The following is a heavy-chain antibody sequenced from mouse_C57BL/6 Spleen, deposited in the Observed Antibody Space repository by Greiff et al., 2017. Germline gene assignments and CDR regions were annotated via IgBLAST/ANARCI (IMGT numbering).Heavy chain of an antibody. D-gene: IGHD1-1*01. CDR3: ARDYGSSGYFDY. J-gene: IGHJ2*01. CDR2: IDPSDSYT. Sequence: QVHVKQPGAELVRPGTSVKLSCKASGYTFTSYWMHWVKQRPGQGLEWIGVIDPSDSYTNYNQKFKGKATLNVDTSSSTAYMQLSSLTSEDSAVYYCARDYGSSGYFDYWGQGTTLTVSS. V-gene: IGHV1-59*01. CDR1: GYTFTSYW.